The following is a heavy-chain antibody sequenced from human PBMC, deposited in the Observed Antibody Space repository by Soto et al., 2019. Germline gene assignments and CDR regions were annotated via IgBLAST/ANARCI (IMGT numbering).Heavy chain of an antibody. D-gene: IGHD2-2*01. CDR2: INPHSGDT. CDR1: GYILTAYY. Sequence: QVQLVQSGAEVKQPGASVKLSCEASGYILTAYYIHWVRQAPGQGLEWMGWINPHSGDTKYAQKFEGRVTMTRDTSISTVYIEVSRLRFDDAAVYYCARPYCTSDICYGWFDPWGQGTLVTVSS. CDR3: ARPYCTSDICYGWFDP. V-gene: IGHV1-2*02. J-gene: IGHJ5*02.